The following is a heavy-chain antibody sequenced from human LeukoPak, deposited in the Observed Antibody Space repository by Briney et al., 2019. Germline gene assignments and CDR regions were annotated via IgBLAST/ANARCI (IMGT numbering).Heavy chain of an antibody. CDR2: ISAHNGNT. Sequence: ASVKVSCKASGYTFTSYGISWVRQAPGQGLEWMGWISAHNGNTNYEEKVQGRVTMTTDTSTSTAYMELRSLRSDDTAVYYCARDKGTVATYYCYYMDVWGKGTTVTVSS. D-gene: IGHD6-19*01. CDR1: GYTFTSYG. V-gene: IGHV1-18*01. CDR3: ARDKGTVATYYCYYMDV. J-gene: IGHJ6*03.